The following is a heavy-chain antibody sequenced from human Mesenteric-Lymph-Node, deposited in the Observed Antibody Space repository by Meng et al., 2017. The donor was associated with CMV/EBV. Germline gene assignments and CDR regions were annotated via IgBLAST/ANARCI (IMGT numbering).Heavy chain of an antibody. V-gene: IGHV1-69*01. Sequence: TYAISWVRQAPGQGLEWMGGIIPVLDTSNYAEKFQGRITITADESTSTAYMELSSLRYDDTAVYYCARGGLTYYFGSGSLPGWFDPWGHGTLVTVSS. J-gene: IGHJ5*02. CDR3: ARGGLTYYFGSGSLPGWFDP. CDR2: IIPVLDTS. D-gene: IGHD3-10*01. CDR1: TYA.